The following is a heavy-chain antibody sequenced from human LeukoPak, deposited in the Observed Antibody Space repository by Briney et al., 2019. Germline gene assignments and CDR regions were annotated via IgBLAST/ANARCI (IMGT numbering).Heavy chain of an antibody. CDR3: ARDRYKAAAGIVLGDYCYYGMDV. J-gene: IGHJ6*02. D-gene: IGHD6-13*01. Sequence: PGGSLRLSCAASGFTFSSYEMNWVRQAPGKGLEWVSYISSSGSTIYYADSVKGRFTISRDNAKNSLYLQMNSLRAEDTAVYYCARDRYKAAAGIVLGDYCYYGMDVWGQGTTVTVSS. CDR2: ISSSGSTI. V-gene: IGHV3-48*03. CDR1: GFTFSSYE.